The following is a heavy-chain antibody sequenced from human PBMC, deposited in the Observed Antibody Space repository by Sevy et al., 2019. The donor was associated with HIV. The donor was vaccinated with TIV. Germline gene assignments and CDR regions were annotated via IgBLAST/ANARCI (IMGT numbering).Heavy chain of an antibody. V-gene: IGHV3-15*07. CDR2: IKSKTDGGTT. J-gene: IGHJ4*02. CDR1: DFPFTNAW. CDR3: VDIAVSGAWEH. D-gene: IGHD6-19*01. Sequence: GGSLRLSCAASDFPFTNAWMNWVRQAPGKGLEWVGRIKSKTDGGTTDYAAPVKGRFTISRDDSKNTVYLEMNSLKTEDTAVYYCVDIAVSGAWEHWVQGTLVTVSS.